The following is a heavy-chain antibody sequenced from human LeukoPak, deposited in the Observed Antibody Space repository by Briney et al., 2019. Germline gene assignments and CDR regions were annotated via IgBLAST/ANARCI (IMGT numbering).Heavy chain of an antibody. J-gene: IGHJ3*02. Sequence: GASVKVSCKASGYTFSGYYVHWVRQAPGQGLEWMGWINPNSGGTNYAQKFQGRVTMTRDTSISTAYMELRRLGSDDTAVYYCASLKNYYDSSGYLVTDAFDIWGQGTMVTVSS. V-gene: IGHV1-2*02. CDR1: GYTFSGYY. CDR3: ASLKNYYDSSGYLVTDAFDI. D-gene: IGHD3-22*01. CDR2: INPNSGGT.